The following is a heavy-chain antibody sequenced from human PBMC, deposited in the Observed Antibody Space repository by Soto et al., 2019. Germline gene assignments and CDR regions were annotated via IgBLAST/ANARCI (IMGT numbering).Heavy chain of an antibody. CDR1: GVPFSKFI. D-gene: IGHD6-19*01. J-gene: IGHJ6*02. Sequence: QVQLEQSGGEVKKPGSSVKVSCKASGVPFSKFIMTWVRQAPGLGLEWVGGIIPIFGTANYAQKFQGRVTITADEATSTSYLEVSNLRSEDTAVYYCAKVRYSSPMGYYYGMDVWGQGTAVTGSS. CDR2: IIPIFGTA. CDR3: AKVRYSSPMGYYYGMDV. V-gene: IGHV1-69*01.